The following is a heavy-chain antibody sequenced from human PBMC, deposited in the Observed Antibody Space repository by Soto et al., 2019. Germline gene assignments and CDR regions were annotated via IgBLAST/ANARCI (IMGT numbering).Heavy chain of an antibody. V-gene: IGHV3-30*18. CDR1: GFTFSSYG. J-gene: IGHJ4*02. D-gene: IGHD5-18*01. Sequence: QVQLVESGGGVVQPGRSLRLSCAASGFTFSSYGMHWVRQAPGKGLEWVAVISYDGSNKYYADSVKGRFTISRDNSKNTLYLQMNSLRAEDTAVYYCAKPSGWVNTAMVTSSFDYWGQGTLVTVSS. CDR2: ISYDGSNK. CDR3: AKPSGWVNTAMVTSSFDY.